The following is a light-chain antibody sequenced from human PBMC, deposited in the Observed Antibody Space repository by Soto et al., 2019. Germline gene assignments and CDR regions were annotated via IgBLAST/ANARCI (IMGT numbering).Light chain of an antibody. CDR1: SSNIWAGYN. CDR2: SNS. V-gene: IGLV1-40*01. CDR3: QSYDSGLSGHVV. J-gene: IGLJ2*01. Sequence: QSVLTQPPSVSGAPGQRVTISCTGSSSNIWAGYNVHWYQQLPGTATKFLIYSNSNRPSGVPDRFSGSKSGTSASLAITGLQAEDEADYYCQSYDSGLSGHVVFGGGTKLTVL.